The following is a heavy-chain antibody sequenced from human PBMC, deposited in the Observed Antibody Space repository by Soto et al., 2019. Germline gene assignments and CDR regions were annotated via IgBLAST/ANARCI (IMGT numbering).Heavy chain of an antibody. V-gene: IGHV4-59*08. CDR2: IYYGGST. CDR3: ARLGAYYQSLDP. D-gene: IGHD2-21*01. Sequence: SETLSLTCTVSGGSFSPNYLSWIRQPPGKGLEWVGYIYYGGSTSYNPSLKSQVTISLETSKSQFSLRLTSVTAADSAVYYCARLGAYYQSLDPWGPGTLVTVSS. CDR1: GGSFSPNY. J-gene: IGHJ5*02.